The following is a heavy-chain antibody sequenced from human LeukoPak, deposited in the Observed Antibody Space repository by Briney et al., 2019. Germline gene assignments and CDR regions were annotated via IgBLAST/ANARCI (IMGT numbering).Heavy chain of an antibody. J-gene: IGHJ4*02. Sequence: GGSLRLSCAASGFTFSSYAMSWVRQAPGKGLEWVSAISGSGGSTYYADSVKGRFTISRDNSENTLYLQMNSLRAEDTAVYYCAKGTSGYSGYWSPDYWGQGTLVTVSS. CDR2: ISGSGGST. D-gene: IGHD5-12*01. CDR1: GFTFSSYA. CDR3: AKGTSGYSGYWSPDY. V-gene: IGHV3-23*01.